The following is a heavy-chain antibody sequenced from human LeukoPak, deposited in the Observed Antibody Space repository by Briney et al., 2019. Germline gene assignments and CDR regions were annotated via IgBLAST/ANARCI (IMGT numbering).Heavy chain of an antibody. D-gene: IGHD3-3*01. CDR2: IGGSGGGT. CDR3: AKDQEPRFLQTTFDH. V-gene: IGHV3-23*01. J-gene: IGHJ4*02. Sequence: GGSLRLSCEASGFKFSDYSMSWVRQAPGKGLEWVAGIGGSGGGTYCGDSVKGRFTVSRDNSKNTVFLHMNNLSAEDTAVYFCAKDQEPRFLQTTFDHWGQGTLVTVSS. CDR1: GFKFSDYS.